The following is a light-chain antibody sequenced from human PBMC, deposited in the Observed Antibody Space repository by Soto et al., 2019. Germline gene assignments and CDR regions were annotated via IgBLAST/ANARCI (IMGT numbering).Light chain of an antibody. CDR1: QSVSTN. Sequence: EIVMTQSPATLSVSPGERATLSCRASQSVSTNLDWYQQKPGQAPGLLIYGASTRATGIPARFSGSGSGTEFTLTISSLQSEDFAVYYCQQYTNWPRTFGQGTKLEIK. CDR3: QQYTNWPRT. V-gene: IGKV3-15*01. J-gene: IGKJ2*01. CDR2: GAS.